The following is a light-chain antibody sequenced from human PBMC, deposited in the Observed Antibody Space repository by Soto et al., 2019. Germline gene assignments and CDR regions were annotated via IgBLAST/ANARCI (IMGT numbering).Light chain of an antibody. CDR3: QQYNNWPYT. CDR1: QSVSSN. V-gene: IGKV3-15*01. Sequence: EIVMTQSPATLSVSPGERATLSCRASQSVSSNLAWYQQKPGQAPRLLIYGASTRANGITARFSGSGSGTEFTLTISSLQSEDFAVYYCQQYNNWPYTFGQGTKLEIK. J-gene: IGKJ2*01. CDR2: GAS.